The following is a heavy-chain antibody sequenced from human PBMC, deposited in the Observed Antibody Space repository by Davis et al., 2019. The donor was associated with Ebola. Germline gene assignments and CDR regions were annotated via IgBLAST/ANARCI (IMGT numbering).Heavy chain of an antibody. Sequence: PSETLSLTCAVSGGSISRGGYSRSWIRQPPGKGLEWIGSIYYSGSTNYNPSLKSRVTISVDTSKNQFSLKLSSVTAADTAVYYCARVVAVAPKRLYYYYGMDVWGKGTTVTVSS. V-gene: IGHV4-30-2*03. D-gene: IGHD6-19*01. J-gene: IGHJ6*04. CDR2: IYYSGST. CDR3: ARVVAVAPKRLYYYYGMDV. CDR1: GGSISRGGYS.